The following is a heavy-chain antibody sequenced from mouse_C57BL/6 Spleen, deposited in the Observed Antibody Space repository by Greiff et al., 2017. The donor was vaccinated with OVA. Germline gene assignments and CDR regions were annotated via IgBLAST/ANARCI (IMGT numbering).Heavy chain of an antibody. CDR1: GYAFSSYW. CDR2: IYPGDGDT. Sequence: QVQLQQSGAELVKPGASVKISCKASGYAFSSYWMNWVKQRPGKGLEWIGQIYPGDGDTNYNGKFKGKATLTADKSSSTAYMQLSSLTSEDSAVYFCARVYYDYDPYYFDYWGQGTTLTVSS. D-gene: IGHD2-4*01. V-gene: IGHV1-80*01. J-gene: IGHJ2*01. CDR3: ARVYYDYDPYYFDY.